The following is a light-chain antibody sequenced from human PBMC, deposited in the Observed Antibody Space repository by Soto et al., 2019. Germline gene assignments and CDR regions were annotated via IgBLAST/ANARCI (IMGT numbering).Light chain of an antibody. V-gene: IGKV3-20*01. CDR2: GAS. Sequence: EIVLTQSPGTLSLSPGERVTLSCRASQSVSSSNLAWYQQKPGQAPRLLIYGASSRATGIPDRFSGSGSGTEFALTISRLEPEDFAMYYCQQYGRSLTFGGGTKVDIK. J-gene: IGKJ4*01. CDR3: QQYGRSLT. CDR1: QSVSSSN.